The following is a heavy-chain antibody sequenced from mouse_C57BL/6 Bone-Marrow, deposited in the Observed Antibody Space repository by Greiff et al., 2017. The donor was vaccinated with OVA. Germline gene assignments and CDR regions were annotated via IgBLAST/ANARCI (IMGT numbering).Heavy chain of an antibody. J-gene: IGHJ4*01. CDR1: GYTFTSYW. V-gene: IGHV1-72*01. Sequence: QVQLQQPGAELVKPGASVKLSCKASGYTFTSYWMHWVKQRPGRGLEWIGRIDPNSGGTKYNKKFKSKATLTVDKPSSTAYMQLSSLTSEDSAVYYCARSTVVATNYAMDYWGQGTSVTVSS. CDR3: ARSTVVATNYAMDY. CDR2: IDPNSGGT. D-gene: IGHD1-1*01.